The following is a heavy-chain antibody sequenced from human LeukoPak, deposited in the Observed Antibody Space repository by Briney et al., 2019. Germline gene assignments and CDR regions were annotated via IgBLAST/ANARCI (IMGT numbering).Heavy chain of an antibody. CDR1: GFTFSSYS. CDR3: AREGLVGATDYYYYGMDV. Sequence: SGGSLRLSCAASGFTFSSYSMNWVRQAPGKGLGWVSSISSSSSYIYYADSVKGRFTISRDNAKNSLYLQMNSLRAEDTAVYYCAREGLVGATDYYYYGMDVWGQGTTVTVSS. J-gene: IGHJ6*02. D-gene: IGHD1-26*01. CDR2: ISSSSSYI. V-gene: IGHV3-21*01.